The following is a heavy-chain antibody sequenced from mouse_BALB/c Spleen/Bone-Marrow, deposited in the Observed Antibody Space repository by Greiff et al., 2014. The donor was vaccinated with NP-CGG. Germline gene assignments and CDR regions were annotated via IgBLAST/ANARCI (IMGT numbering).Heavy chain of an antibody. CDR1: GFTFSSFG. Sequence: EVQGVESGGGLVQPGGSRKLSCAASGFTFSSFGMHWVRQAPEKGLEWVAYISSGSSTIYYADTMKGRFTISRDNPKNTLLLQMASLRSEDTAMYYCTRSGTLGSMDYWGQGTSVTVSS. CDR2: ISSGSSTI. V-gene: IGHV5-17*02. D-gene: IGHD3-3*01. CDR3: TRSGTLGSMDY. J-gene: IGHJ4*01.